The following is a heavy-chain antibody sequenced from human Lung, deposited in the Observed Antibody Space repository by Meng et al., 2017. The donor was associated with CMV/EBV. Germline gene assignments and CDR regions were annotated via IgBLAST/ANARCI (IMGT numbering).Heavy chain of an antibody. CDR3: ARVEVGMVVADY. CDR1: GGTFSSYA. Sequence: SVXVSXXASGGTFSSYAISWVRQAPGQGLEWMGGIIPIFGTANYAQKFQGRVTNTTDESTSTAYMELGSLRSEDTAVYYCARVEVGMVVADYWGQGTLVXVSS. V-gene: IGHV1-69*05. J-gene: IGHJ4*02. D-gene: IGHD2-15*01. CDR2: IIPIFGTA.